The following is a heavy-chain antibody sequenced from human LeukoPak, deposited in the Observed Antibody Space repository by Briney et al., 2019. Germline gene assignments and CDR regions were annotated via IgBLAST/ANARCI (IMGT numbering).Heavy chain of an antibody. CDR3: ARSDYFHN. Sequence: GGSLRLSCEASGFSLSGSWMPWVRQAPGKGLTWVSQSKYDGSTKSYAASVRGRFTISRDNAKNTLYLHMDSLRAEDTAVYYCARSDYFHNWGQGTMVVVSA. J-gene: IGHJ3*01. CDR1: GFSLSGSW. CDR2: SKYDGSTK. D-gene: IGHD2/OR15-2a*01. V-gene: IGHV3-74*01.